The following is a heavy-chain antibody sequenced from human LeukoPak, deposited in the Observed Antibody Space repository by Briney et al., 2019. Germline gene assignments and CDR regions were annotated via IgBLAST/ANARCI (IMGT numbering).Heavy chain of an antibody. J-gene: IGHJ4*02. CDR3: YSGHDSIYFDY. V-gene: IGHV3-49*04. CDR2: IRSKNFGETQ. D-gene: IGHD5-12*01. Sequence: PGRSLRLSCTVSEFNFGDYTMTWVRQAPGKGLEWVSFIRSKNFGETQEHAAAVKGRFTISRDDSKSITYLEMNSLKTEDTAMYYCYSGHDSIYFDYWGQGTLVTVSS. CDR1: EFNFGDYT.